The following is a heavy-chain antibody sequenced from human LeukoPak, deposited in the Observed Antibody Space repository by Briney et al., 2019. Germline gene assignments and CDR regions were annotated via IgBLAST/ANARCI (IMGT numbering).Heavy chain of an antibody. Sequence: SVKVSCKASGGTFSSYAISWVRQAPGQGLEWMGGIIPIFGTANYAQKFQGRATITTDESTSTAYMELSSLRSEDTAVYYCARGRYYCSSTSCHDHDAFDIWGQGTMVTVSS. CDR2: IIPIFGTA. D-gene: IGHD2-2*01. J-gene: IGHJ3*02. V-gene: IGHV1-69*05. CDR3: ARGRYYCSSTSCHDHDAFDI. CDR1: GGTFSSYA.